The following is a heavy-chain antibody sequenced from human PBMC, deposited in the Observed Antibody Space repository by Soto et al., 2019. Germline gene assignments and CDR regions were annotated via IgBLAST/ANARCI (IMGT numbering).Heavy chain of an antibody. V-gene: IGHV4-39*01. J-gene: IGHJ4*02. CDR3: ACHNDHSSGDSAY. CDR2: IYYSGST. CDR1: GDTGSYSCI. D-gene: IGHD3-22*01. Sequence: GDTGSYSCIPGWVRQPPGKGLEWIGSIYYSGSTYYNPSLKSRVTISVDTSKNQFSLKLSSVTAADTAVYYCACHNDHSSGDSAYCGQGTLVTVSS.